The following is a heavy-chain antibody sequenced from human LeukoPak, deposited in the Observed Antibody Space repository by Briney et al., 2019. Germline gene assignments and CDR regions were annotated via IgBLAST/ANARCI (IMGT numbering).Heavy chain of an antibody. J-gene: IGHJ4*02. D-gene: IGHD3-22*01. V-gene: IGHV3-23*01. CDR3: ANGGKTYYYDSSGSANVYYFDY. CDR2: IRGSGGSK. CDR1: GFTFSSYE. Sequence: GGSLRLSCAASGFTFSSYEMNWVRQAPGKGLEWVSAIRGSGGSKYYADSVKGRFTISRDNSKNTVYLQMNSLRAEDTAVYYCANGGKTYYYDSSGSANVYYFDYWGQGTLVTVSS.